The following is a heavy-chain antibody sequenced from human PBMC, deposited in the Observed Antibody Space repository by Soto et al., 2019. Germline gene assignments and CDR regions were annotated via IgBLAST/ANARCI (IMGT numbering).Heavy chain of an antibody. D-gene: IGHD2-21*02. CDR1: GGSFSSYV. J-gene: IGHJ5*02. CDR3: APSSRNHCRGDTCFENWSAP. V-gene: IGHV1-69*01. CDR2: IIPMFGTA. Sequence: QVHLVQSGAEVKQPGSSVRVSCKASGGSFSSYVISWVRQAPGQGLEWMGGIIPMFGTANYEQRFQGRLTFTADERPNTASMELSTLRSEDSAVYYCAPSSRNHCRGDTCFENWSAPWGQGPRAPVSS.